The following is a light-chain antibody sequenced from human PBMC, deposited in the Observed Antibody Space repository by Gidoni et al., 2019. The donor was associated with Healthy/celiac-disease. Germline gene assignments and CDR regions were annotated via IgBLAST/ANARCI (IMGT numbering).Light chain of an antibody. CDR3: QQYNSSPLT. CDR2: DAS. Sequence: DIQMTPSPSTLSASVGDRVTITCRASQSLSSWLAWYQQKPGKAPKLLIYDASSLESGVPSRFSGSGSGTEFTLTISSLQPDDFATYYCQQYNSSPLTFGGGTKVEIK. CDR1: QSLSSW. V-gene: IGKV1-5*01. J-gene: IGKJ4*01.